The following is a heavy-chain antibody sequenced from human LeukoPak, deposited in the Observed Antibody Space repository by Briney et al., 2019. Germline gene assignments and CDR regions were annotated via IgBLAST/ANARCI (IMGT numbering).Heavy chain of an antibody. V-gene: IGHV3-30*18. CDR1: GFTFSSYG. D-gene: IGHD3-22*01. CDR3: AKDYYDSSGYNPKYFQY. CDR2: ISYDGSNK. J-gene: IGHJ1*01. Sequence: GGSLRLSCAASGFTFSSYGMHWVRQAPGKGLEWVAVISYDGSNKYYADSVKGRFTISRDNSKNTLYLQMNSLRAEDTAVYYCAKDYYDSSGYNPKYFQYWGQGTLVTVSS.